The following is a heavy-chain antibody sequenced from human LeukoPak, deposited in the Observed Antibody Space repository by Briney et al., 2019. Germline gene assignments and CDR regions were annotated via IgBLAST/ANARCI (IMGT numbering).Heavy chain of an antibody. V-gene: IGHV3-21*01. CDR3: ASRRITIFGVVISDY. D-gene: IGHD3-3*01. CDR2: ISSSSYI. CDR1: GFTFSSYS. J-gene: IGHJ4*02. Sequence: GESLRLSCAASGFTFSSYSMNWVRQAPGKGLEWVSSISSSSYIYYADSVKGRFTISRDNAKNSLYLQMNSLRAEDTAVYYCASRRITIFGVVISDYWGQGTLVTVSS.